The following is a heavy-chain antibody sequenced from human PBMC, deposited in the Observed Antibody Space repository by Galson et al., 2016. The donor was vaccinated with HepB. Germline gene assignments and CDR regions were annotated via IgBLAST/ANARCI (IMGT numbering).Heavy chain of an antibody. CDR1: GYTFTSYG. J-gene: IGHJ5*02. CDR2: ISGNNGNT. V-gene: IGHV1-18*04. D-gene: IGHD2-15*01. Sequence: SVKVSCKASGYTFTSYGISWVRQAPGQGLEWMGWISGNNGNTNYAQKVQGRVTMTKDTSTRTAYMELRSLRSDDTAVYYRSRDQGYCSCGGCYRNWFDPWGQGTLVTVSS. CDR3: SRDQGYCSCGGCYRNWFDP.